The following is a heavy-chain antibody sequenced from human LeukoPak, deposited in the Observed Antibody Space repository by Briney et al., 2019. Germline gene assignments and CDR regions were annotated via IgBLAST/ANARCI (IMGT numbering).Heavy chain of an antibody. Sequence: SETLSLTCLVSGGSISSTSYYWGCIRQSPGRGLECIGSFYYTGSIFDNRSLRSRVTMSIDMSKNQFLLKLTSVTAADTVVYYCVSGTTASNFAYWGQGTLVTVSS. V-gene: IGHV4-39*07. CDR1: GGSISSTSYY. D-gene: IGHD4-17*01. CDR3: VSGTTASNFAY. J-gene: IGHJ4*02. CDR2: FYYTGSI.